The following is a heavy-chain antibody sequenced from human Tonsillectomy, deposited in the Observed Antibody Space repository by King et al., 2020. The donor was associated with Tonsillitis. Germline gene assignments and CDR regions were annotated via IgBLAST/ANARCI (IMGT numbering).Heavy chain of an antibody. D-gene: IGHD3-16*02. CDR1: GGSISSSSYY. J-gene: IGHJ4*02. CDR3: SREYWGSYRSPPDY. CDR2: IYYSGST. V-gene: IGHV4-39*02. Sequence: QLQESGPGLVKPSETLSLTCTVSGGSISSSSYYWGWIRQPPGKGLEWIGRIYYSGSTYYNPSLKSRLTISVDTSTNQFSLKLSSLTAADTAVYYCSREYWGSYRSPPDYWGQGTLVTVSS.